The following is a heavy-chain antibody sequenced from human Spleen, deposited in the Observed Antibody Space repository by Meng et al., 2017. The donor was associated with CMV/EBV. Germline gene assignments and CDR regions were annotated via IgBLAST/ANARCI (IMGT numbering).Heavy chain of an antibody. Sequence: HWVRQATGKGLEWVSGIGTAGDTNYPGPVKGRFTISRENAKNSLYLQMNSLRAEDTAVYYCAKDRVGATNDAFDIWGQGTMVTVSS. CDR2: IGTAGDT. CDR3: AKDRVGATNDAFDI. J-gene: IGHJ3*02. V-gene: IGHV3-13*01. D-gene: IGHD1-26*01.